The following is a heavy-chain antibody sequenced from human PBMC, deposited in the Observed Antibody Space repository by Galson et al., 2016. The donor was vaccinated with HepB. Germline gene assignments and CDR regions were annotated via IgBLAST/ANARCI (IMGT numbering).Heavy chain of an antibody. J-gene: IGHJ4*02. CDR2: ISYDGSYE. CDR3: ARVRWLEPLDY. Sequence: SLRLSCAASGFTFSSYAMHWVRQAPGKGLEWVAVISYDGSYESYAGAVKGRFTISRDNAENSLYLQMNSLRAEDTAVYYCARVRWLEPLDYWGQGTLVTVSS. D-gene: IGHD6-19*01. CDR1: GFTFSSYA. V-gene: IGHV3-30*04.